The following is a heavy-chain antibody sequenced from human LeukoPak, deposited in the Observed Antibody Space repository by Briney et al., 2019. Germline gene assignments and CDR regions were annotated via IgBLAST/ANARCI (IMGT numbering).Heavy chain of an antibody. V-gene: IGHV3-21*04. D-gene: IGHD6-13*01. CDR2: TSTSSSYI. CDR1: GFTFSYYN. J-gene: IGHJ4*02. Sequence: GGSLRLSCAASGFTFSYYNMNWVRQAPGKGLEWVSSTSTSSSYIYYTDSVKGRFTISRDNAKNSVYLQMNSLRAEDTALYYCARGSGSSWYFYFDYWGQGTLVTVSS. CDR3: ARGSGSSWYFYFDY.